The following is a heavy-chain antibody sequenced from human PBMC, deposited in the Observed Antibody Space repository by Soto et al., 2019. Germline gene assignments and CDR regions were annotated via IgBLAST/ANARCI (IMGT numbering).Heavy chain of an antibody. Sequence: QVQLQESGPGLVKPSETLSLTCTVSGGSISSYYWSWIRQPPGKGLEWIGYIYYSGSTNYNPSLKSRVTIAVDTSKNQFSLKLSSVTAADTAVYYCARSYCGGDCYSQRLLYYCYGMDVWGQGTTVTVAS. D-gene: IGHD2-21*02. CDR2: IYYSGST. CDR1: GGSISSYY. J-gene: IGHJ6*02. V-gene: IGHV4-59*01. CDR3: ARSYCGGDCYSQRLLYYCYGMDV.